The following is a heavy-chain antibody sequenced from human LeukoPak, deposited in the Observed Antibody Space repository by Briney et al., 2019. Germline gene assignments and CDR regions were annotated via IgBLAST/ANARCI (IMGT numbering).Heavy chain of an antibody. CDR2: IKQDGSEK. V-gene: IGHV3-7*01. D-gene: IGHD3-22*01. CDR3: ARGRRVVKKGDAFDI. J-gene: IGHJ3*02. CDR1: GFTFSSYW. Sequence: GGSLRLSCAASGFTFSSYWMSWVRQAPGKGLEWVANIKQDGSEKYYADSVKGRFTISRDNSKNTLYLQMNSLRAEDTAVYYCARGRRVVKKGDAFDIWGQGTMVTDSS.